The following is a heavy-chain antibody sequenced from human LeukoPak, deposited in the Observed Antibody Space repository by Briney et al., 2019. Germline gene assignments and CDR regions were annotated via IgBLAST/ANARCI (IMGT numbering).Heavy chain of an antibody. CDR2: IYYSGST. J-gene: IGHJ4*02. Sequence: PSETLSLTCTVSGGSISSYYWSWIRQPPGKGLEWIGYIYYSGSTNYNPSLKSRVTISVDTSKNQFSLKLSSVTAADTAVYYCARAYCSGGSCSDFDYWGQATLVTVSS. CDR1: GGSISSYY. V-gene: IGHV4-59*01. D-gene: IGHD2-15*01. CDR3: ARAYCSGGSCSDFDY.